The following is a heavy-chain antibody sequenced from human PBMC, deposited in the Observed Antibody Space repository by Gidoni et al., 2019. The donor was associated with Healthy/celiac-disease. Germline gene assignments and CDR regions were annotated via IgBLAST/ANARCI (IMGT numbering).Heavy chain of an antibody. D-gene: IGHD5-12*01. CDR3: ARVGDGYILPLIDY. Sequence: EVQLVESGGGLVKPGGSLSLSCAASGFTFSSYSMNWVRQAPGKGLEWVSSISSSSSYIYYADSVKGRFTISRDNAKNSLYLQMNSLRAEDTAVYYCARVGDGYILPLIDYWGQGTLVTVSS. V-gene: IGHV3-21*01. CDR2: ISSSSSYI. J-gene: IGHJ4*02. CDR1: GFTFSSYS.